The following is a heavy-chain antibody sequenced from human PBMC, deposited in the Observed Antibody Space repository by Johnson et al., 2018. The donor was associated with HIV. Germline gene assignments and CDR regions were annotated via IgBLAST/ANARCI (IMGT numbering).Heavy chain of an antibody. V-gene: IGHV3-30-3*01. CDR3: ANGRLAAHDAFDI. D-gene: IGHD1-26*01. CDR2: ISYDGSNK. Sequence: QLVESGGSVVQPGRSLRLSCAASGFTFSSYAMHWVRQAPGKGLEWVAVISYDGSNKYYADSVKGRFTISRDNSKNTLYLQMNSLRAEDTAVYYCANGRLAAHDAFDIWGQGTTVTVSS. J-gene: IGHJ3*02. CDR1: GFTFSSYA.